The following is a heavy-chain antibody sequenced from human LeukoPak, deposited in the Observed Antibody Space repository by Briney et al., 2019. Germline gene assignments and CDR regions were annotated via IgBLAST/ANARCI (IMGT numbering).Heavy chain of an antibody. Sequence: GASVKVSCTASGYTFTGYYMHWVRQAPGQGLEWMGWMNPNSGNTGYAQKFQGRVTMTRNTSISTAYMELSSLRSEDTAVYYCARVVVVPAAMPDAFDIWGQGTMVTVSS. J-gene: IGHJ3*02. CDR3: ARVVVVPAAMPDAFDI. CDR1: GYTFTGYY. D-gene: IGHD2-2*01. CDR2: MNPNSGNT. V-gene: IGHV1-8*02.